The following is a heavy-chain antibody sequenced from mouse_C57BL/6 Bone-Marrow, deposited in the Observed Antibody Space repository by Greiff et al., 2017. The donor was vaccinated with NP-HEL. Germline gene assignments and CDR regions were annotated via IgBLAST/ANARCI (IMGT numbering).Heavy chain of an antibody. CDR2: INPNNGGT. Sequence: VQLKQSGPELVKPGASVKISCKASGYTFTDYYMNWVKQSHGKSLEWIGDINPNNGGTSYNQKFKGKATLTVDKSSSTAYMELRSLTSEDSAVYYCARRLRWSYYAMDYWGQGTSVTVSS. V-gene: IGHV1-26*01. D-gene: IGHD2-1*01. J-gene: IGHJ4*01. CDR3: ARRLRWSYYAMDY. CDR1: GYTFTDYY.